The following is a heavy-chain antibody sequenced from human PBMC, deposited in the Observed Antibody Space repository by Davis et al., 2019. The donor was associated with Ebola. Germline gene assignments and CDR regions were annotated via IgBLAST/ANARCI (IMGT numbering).Heavy chain of an antibody. CDR2: IKQDGSEK. Sequence: GESLKISCAASGFTFSSYWMSWVRQAPGKGLEWVANIKQDGSEKYYVDSVKGRFTISRDNAKNTLYLQMNSLRAEDTAVYYCARGPDFWSGYPPLTWGQGTLVTVSS. CDR1: GFTFSSYW. V-gene: IGHV3-7*01. D-gene: IGHD3-3*01. CDR3: ARGPDFWSGYPPLT. J-gene: IGHJ4*02.